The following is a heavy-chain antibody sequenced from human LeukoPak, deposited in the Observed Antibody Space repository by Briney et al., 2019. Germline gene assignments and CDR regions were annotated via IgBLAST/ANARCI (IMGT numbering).Heavy chain of an antibody. D-gene: IGHD5-18*01. CDR2: FDPEDGET. V-gene: IGHV1-24*01. CDR3: ATGYSYGQDDAFDI. Sequence: ASVTVSCKVSGYTLTELSMHWVRQAPGKGLEWMGGFDPEDGETIYAQKFQGRVTMTEDTSTDTAYMEPSSLRSEDTAVYYCATGYSYGQDDAFDIWGQGTMVTVSS. CDR1: GYTLTELS. J-gene: IGHJ3*02.